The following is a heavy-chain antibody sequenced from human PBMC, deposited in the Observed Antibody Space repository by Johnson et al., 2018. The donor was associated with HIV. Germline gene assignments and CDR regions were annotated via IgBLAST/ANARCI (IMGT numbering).Heavy chain of an antibody. Sequence: QVQVVESGGGVVQPGKSLRLSCAASGFTFRNYGMHWVRQAPGKGLEWVAVISYDGSNRYSADSVKGRFTISRDNSKNTLYLLMNSLRAEDTAVYYCATSEGYGSVSPNAFDIWGQGTMVTVSS. CDR3: ATSEGYGSVSPNAFDI. CDR2: ISYDGSNR. V-gene: IGHV3-30*03. CDR1: GFTFRNYG. D-gene: IGHD3-10*01. J-gene: IGHJ3*02.